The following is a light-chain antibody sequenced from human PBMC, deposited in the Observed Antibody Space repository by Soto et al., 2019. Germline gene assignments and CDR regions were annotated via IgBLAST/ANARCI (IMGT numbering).Light chain of an antibody. J-gene: IGKJ4*01. V-gene: IGKV1-39*01. CDR2: AAS. CDR3: QQSYNSPPLT. Sequence: DIQMTQSPSSLSASVGDRVTITCRASQSISSYLNWYQQRPGKAPKPLIYAASSLQSGVPSRFSGSGSGTDFTLTISSLQPEDFATFFCQQSYNSPPLTFGGGTKVEIK. CDR1: QSISSY.